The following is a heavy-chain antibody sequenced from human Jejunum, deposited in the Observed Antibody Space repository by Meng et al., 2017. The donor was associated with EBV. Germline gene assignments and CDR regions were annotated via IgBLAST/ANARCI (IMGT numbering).Heavy chain of an antibody. CDR2: IFHIGTT. CDR1: GGSISSSNW. CDR3: ARDGGPSGSYAYWFDP. V-gene: IGHV4-4*02. J-gene: IGHJ5*02. D-gene: IGHD1-26*01. Sequence: QVQLHESGPGLVKPFGTLSLTCAVSGGSISSSNWWSWVRQPPGKGPEWIGEIFHIGTTNYNPTLKSRVTMSVDKSKNHFSLKLTSVTAADTAVYYCARDGGPSGSYAYWFDPWGQGTLVTVSS.